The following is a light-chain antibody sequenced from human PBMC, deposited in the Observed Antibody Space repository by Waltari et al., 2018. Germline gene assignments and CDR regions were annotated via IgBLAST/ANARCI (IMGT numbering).Light chain of an antibody. CDR3: QRHGTLAET. J-gene: IGKJ1*01. V-gene: IGKV3-20*01. CDR1: QSVGSSS. CDR2: RAS. Sequence: EIVLTQSPGTASLSPGERVTLSCRASQSVGSSSLAWYQQKPGQAPRLVVYRASRRATGSADRFSGSRTGTEFGLTISRLEPEDFAVYYCQRHGTLAETFGQGTKVEIK.